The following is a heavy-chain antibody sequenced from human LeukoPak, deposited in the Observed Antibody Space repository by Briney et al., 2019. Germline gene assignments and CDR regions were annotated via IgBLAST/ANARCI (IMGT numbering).Heavy chain of an antibody. CDR1: GGSVSSGSYY. D-gene: IGHD3-22*01. Sequence: PSETLSLTCTVSGGSVSSGSYYWSWIRQPPGKGLEWIGYIYYSGSTYYNPSLKSRVTISVDTSKNQFSLKLSSVTAADTAVHYCARAGYDISAFDIWGQGTMVTVSS. CDR2: IYYSGST. CDR3: ARAGYDISAFDI. J-gene: IGHJ3*02. V-gene: IGHV4-31*03.